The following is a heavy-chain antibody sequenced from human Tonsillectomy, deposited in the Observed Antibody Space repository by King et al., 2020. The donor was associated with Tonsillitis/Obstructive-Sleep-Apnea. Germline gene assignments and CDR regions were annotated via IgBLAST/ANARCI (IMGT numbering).Heavy chain of an antibody. J-gene: IGHJ4*02. D-gene: IGHD7-27*01. CDR2: VYYSGST. Sequence: LQLQESGPGLVRPSETLSLTCTVSGGSISSSTYYWGWIRQPPGKGLEWIGNVYYSGSTYYSPSLKSRVIISVDTSKNQFSLKLSSVTAADTAVYYCEAGDERRIDYWGQGTLVTVSS. CDR1: GGSISSSTYY. V-gene: IGHV4-39*01. CDR3: EAGDERRIDY.